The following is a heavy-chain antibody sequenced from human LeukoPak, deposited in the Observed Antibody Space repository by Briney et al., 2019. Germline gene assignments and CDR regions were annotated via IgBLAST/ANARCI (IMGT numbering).Heavy chain of an antibody. CDR3: ARGGAARRRLYYYYMDV. D-gene: IGHD6-6*01. CDR1: GYTFTSYD. Sequence: ASVKVSCKASGYTFTSYDINWVRQATGQGLEWMGWMNPNSGNTGYAQKFQGRVTMTRNTSISTAYMELSSLRSEDTAVYYCARGGAARRRLYYYYMDVWGKGTTVTVSS. V-gene: IGHV1-8*01. CDR2: MNPNSGNT. J-gene: IGHJ6*03.